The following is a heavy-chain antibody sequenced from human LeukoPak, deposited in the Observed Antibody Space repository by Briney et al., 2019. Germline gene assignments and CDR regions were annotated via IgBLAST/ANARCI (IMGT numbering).Heavy chain of an antibody. J-gene: IGHJ4*02. V-gene: IGHV1-69*04. CDR1: GGTFSSYA. D-gene: IGHD5-18*01. CDR3: ARDTGYSYGD. Sequence: GASVKVSCKASGGTFSSYAISWVRQAPGQGLEWMGRIIPILGIANYAQKFQGRVTITTDESTSTAYMELSSLRSEDTAVYYCARDTGYSYGDWGQGTLVTVSS. CDR2: IIPILGIA.